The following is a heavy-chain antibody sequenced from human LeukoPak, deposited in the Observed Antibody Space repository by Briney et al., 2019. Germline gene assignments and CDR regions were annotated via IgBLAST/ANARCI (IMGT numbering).Heavy chain of an antibody. D-gene: IGHD5-12*01. V-gene: IGHV3-74*01. CDR3: AKGRGYDYNNPFDY. CDR2: INSDGSST. CDR1: GFSFSGYW. J-gene: IGHJ4*02. Sequence: GGSLRLSCAASGFSFSGYWVHWVRQDPGKGLVWVSRINSDGSSTTYADSVKGRFTISRDNSKNTLYLQMNSLRVEDTAVYYCAKGRGYDYNNPFDYWGQGTLVTVSS.